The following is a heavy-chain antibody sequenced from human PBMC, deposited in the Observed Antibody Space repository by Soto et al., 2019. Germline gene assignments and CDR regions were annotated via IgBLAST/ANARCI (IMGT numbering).Heavy chain of an antibody. CDR1: GGSISPYY. Sequence: SETLSLTCTVSGGSISPYYWSWIRQPPGRGLEWIGYIYYSGSTNYNPSLKSRVTISVDTSKNQFSLKLKSVTETDTAVYYCARVKVGDLFRFNWFFDLWGRGTLVTVSS. V-gene: IGHV4-59*08. D-gene: IGHD3-3*01. CDR2: IYYSGST. CDR3: ARVKVGDLFRFNWFFDL. J-gene: IGHJ2*01.